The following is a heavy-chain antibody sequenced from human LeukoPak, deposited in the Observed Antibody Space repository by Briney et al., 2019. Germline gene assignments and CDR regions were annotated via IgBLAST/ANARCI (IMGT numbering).Heavy chain of an antibody. V-gene: IGHV3-7*01. CDR3: ARGRPHGNDY. Sequence: PGGSLRLSCTASGFSFSGYWMTWVRQTPGKGLEWVANINQDGSKKSYVDSVRGRFTISRDSAKNSLYLQMNSLRVEDTAVYYCARGRPHGNDYWGQGTLVTVSS. CDR2: INQDGSKK. D-gene: IGHD4-23*01. CDR1: GFSFSGYW. J-gene: IGHJ4*02.